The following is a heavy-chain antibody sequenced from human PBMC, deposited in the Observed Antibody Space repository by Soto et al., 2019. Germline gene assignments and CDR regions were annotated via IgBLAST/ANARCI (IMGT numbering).Heavy chain of an antibody. V-gene: IGHV3-23*01. CDR1: GVTFSNFA. CDR3: AKDTSSSPYYMDV. J-gene: IGHJ6*03. D-gene: IGHD2-2*01. Sequence: EVQVLESGGGSVQPGGSLRLSCAASGVTFSNFAMSWVRHAPGKWLEWVSEITGSTGTTYYADSVKGRFIISRDNSKNTVHLQMNSLRAEDTAVYYCAKDTSSSPYYMDVWGKGTTVTVSS. CDR2: ITGSTGTT.